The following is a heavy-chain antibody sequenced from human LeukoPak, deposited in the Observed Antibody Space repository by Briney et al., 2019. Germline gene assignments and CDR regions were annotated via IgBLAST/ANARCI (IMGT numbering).Heavy chain of an antibody. CDR1: GFTFSSYS. J-gene: IGHJ3*02. Sequence: GGSLRLSCTASGFTFSSYSLNWVRQAPGKGLEWVSSVSTGSNYIYYADSAKGRFTISRDNDKNSLYLQMNSLRVEDTAVYYCARVPYYYDSSGYGSAPDAFDIWGQGTMVTVSS. CDR3: ARVPYYYDSSGYGSAPDAFDI. CDR2: VSTGSNYI. D-gene: IGHD3-22*01. V-gene: IGHV3-21*01.